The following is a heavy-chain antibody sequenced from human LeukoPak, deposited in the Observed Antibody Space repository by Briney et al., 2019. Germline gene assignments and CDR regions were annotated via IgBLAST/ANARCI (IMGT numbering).Heavy chain of an antibody. Sequence: GASLQISCQVSGYSFTNYWIAWLRQLPGKGLEWMGIIYLRDSDTRYSPSFQGQVTISADKSISTAFLQWRSLKASDTAMYYCARQDSSGYYYNRFDPWGQGTLVIVSS. D-gene: IGHD3-22*01. J-gene: IGHJ5*02. CDR3: ARQDSSGYYYNRFDP. V-gene: IGHV5-51*01. CDR1: GYSFTNYW. CDR2: IYLRDSDT.